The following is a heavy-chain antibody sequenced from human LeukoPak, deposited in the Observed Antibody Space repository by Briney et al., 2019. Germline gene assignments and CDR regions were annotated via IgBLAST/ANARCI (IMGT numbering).Heavy chain of an antibody. J-gene: IGHJ4*02. CDR1: GFTFSSYA. V-gene: IGHV3-9*01. D-gene: IGHD4-23*01. CDR2: ISWNSGSI. Sequence: GGSLRLSCAASGFTFSSYAMHWVRQAPGKGLEWVSGISWNSGSIGYADSVKGRFTISRDNAKNSLYLQMNSLRAEDTALYYCAKVLAYGGSYYFDYWGQGTLVTVSS. CDR3: AKVLAYGGSYYFDY.